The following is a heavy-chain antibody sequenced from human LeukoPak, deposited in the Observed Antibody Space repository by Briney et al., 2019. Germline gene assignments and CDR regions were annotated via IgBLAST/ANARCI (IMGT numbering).Heavy chain of an antibody. Sequence: PGGSLRLSCATSGFNFPTSWMHWVRQAPGKGLVWVSRINGDGSTRNYAASVKGRFTISRDNAENTVYLQMNSLRADDTAVYYCARNSEMNFDYWGQGTLVTVS. J-gene: IGHJ4*02. CDR3: ARNSEMNFDY. CDR2: INGDGSTR. V-gene: IGHV3-74*01. D-gene: IGHD2/OR15-2a*01. CDR1: GFNFPTSW.